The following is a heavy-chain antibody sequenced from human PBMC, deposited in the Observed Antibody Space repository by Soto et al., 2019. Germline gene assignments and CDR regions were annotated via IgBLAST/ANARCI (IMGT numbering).Heavy chain of an antibody. CDR2: IYQTGST. Sequence: PSETLSLTCAVSGGSISTINWWTWVRQPPGKGRDWSGEIYQTGSTSYNPSLESRVTISIDKSKNQFSLKLRSVTAADTAVYFCARVSSSSPFGMDVWGQGTTVTVSS. CDR3: ARVSSSSPFGMDV. V-gene: IGHV4-4*02. J-gene: IGHJ6*02. CDR1: GGSISTINW. D-gene: IGHD6-6*01.